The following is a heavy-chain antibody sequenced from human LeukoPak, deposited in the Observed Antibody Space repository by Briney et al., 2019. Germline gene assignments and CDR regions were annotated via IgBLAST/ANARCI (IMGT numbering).Heavy chain of an antibody. J-gene: IGHJ4*02. Sequence: ASVKVSCKASGYTFTSYAMNWVRQAPGQGLEWMGWINTNTESPTYAQGFTGRFVFSLDTSVSTAYLQISSLKAEVTAVYYCARVVRGSSGYRYYFDYWGQGTLVTVSS. CDR2: INTNTESP. CDR3: ARVVRGSSGYRYYFDY. CDR1: GYTFTSYA. D-gene: IGHD3-22*01. V-gene: IGHV7-4-1*02.